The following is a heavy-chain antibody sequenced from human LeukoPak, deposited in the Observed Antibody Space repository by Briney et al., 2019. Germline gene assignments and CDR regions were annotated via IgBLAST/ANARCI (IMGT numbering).Heavy chain of an antibody. J-gene: IGHJ6*03. V-gene: IGHV1-18*01. Sequence: ASVRVSCKASGYTFSSYGISWVRQAPGQGLEWMGWISGYNGNTNYAQKLQGRVTMTTDTSTSIAYMELRSLRSDDTAVYYCARRAGLGYYYYYMDVWGKGTTVTVSS. CDR3: ARRAGLGYYYYYMDV. CDR2: ISGYNGNT. D-gene: IGHD6-19*01. CDR1: GYTFSSYG.